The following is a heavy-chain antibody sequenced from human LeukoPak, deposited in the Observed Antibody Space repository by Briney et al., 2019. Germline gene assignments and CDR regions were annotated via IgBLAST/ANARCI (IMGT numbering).Heavy chain of an antibody. CDR2: TYYRSKWYN. CDR1: GDSVSSNSAA. Sequence: SQTLSLTCAISGDSVSSNSAAWNWIRQSPSRGLEWLGRTYYRSKWYNDYAVSVKSRITINPDTSKNQFSLQLNSVTPEDTAVYYCARDPYYYDSSADGDAFDIWGQGTMVTVSS. CDR3: ARDPYYYDSSADGDAFDI. J-gene: IGHJ3*02. V-gene: IGHV6-1*01. D-gene: IGHD3-22*01.